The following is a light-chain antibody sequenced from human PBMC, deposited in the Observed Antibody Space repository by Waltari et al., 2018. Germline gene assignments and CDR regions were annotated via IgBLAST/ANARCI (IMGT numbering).Light chain of an antibody. Sequence: QSALTQPASVSGSPGQSITIPCTGTSSNIVDYNLVSWFQHHPGKDPELVMYYVTKRPSGISDRSSGSKSGNTASVTISALQADDEADYYCCSYSTSGSWMFGGGTKVTVL. V-gene: IGLV2-23*02. CDR1: SSNIVDYNL. CDR2: YVT. CDR3: CSYSTSGSWM. J-gene: IGLJ3*02.